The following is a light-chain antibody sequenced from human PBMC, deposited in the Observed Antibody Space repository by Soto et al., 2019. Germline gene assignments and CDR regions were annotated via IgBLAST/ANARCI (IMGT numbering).Light chain of an antibody. CDR3: QHYNSYSEA. V-gene: IGKV3-20*01. Sequence: EIVLTQSPGTLSLSPGERATLSCRASQSVRSSYLAWYQQNAGQAPRLLIYGASSRATGIPDRFSGSGSGTDFTLTISRLEPEDFATYYCQHYNSYSEAFGQGTKVDIK. CDR1: QSVRSSY. CDR2: GAS. J-gene: IGKJ1*01.